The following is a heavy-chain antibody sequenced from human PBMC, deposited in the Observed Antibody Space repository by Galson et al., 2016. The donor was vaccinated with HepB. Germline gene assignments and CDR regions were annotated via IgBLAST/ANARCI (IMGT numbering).Heavy chain of an antibody. CDR1: GFTFEDSD. CDR2: IKYDGTEK. CDR3: AKDAYSRGDY. J-gene: IGHJ4*02. V-gene: IGHV3-7*05. Sequence: SLRLSCAASGFTFEDSDMSWVRQAPGKGLEWVANIKYDGTEKSYVGSVKGRFTISRDNAKNSLYLQMNSLRVEDTAMYYCAKDAYSRGDYWGQGTLVTVSS. D-gene: IGHD6-13*01.